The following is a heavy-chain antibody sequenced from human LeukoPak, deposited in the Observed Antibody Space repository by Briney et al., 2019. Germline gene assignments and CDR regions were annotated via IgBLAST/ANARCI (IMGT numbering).Heavy chain of an antibody. D-gene: IGHD1/OR15-1a*01. Sequence: GGSLRLSCSASGLTLSGYWMRWVRQIPGKGLVWVSRIDSDGSDTSYADSVKGRFTISRDDVKNMLYLQMNSLRVEDTGLYYCSTVEHFWGQGTLVTVSS. V-gene: IGHV3-74*01. J-gene: IGHJ4*02. CDR2: IDSDGSDT. CDR3: STVEHF. CDR1: GLTLSGYW.